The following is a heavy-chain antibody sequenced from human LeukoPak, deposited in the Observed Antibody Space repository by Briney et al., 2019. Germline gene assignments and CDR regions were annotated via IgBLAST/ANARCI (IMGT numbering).Heavy chain of an antibody. Sequence: GGTLRLSCAASGFTFSNYAMNWVRQAPGKGLDWVSSINGGGTSTYYADSVKGRFTISRDNSKNTPYLQMNSLRAEDTAVYYCAKPARTDYVDYWGQGTLVTVSS. CDR2: INGGGTST. J-gene: IGHJ4*02. CDR1: GFTFSNYA. V-gene: IGHV3-23*01. D-gene: IGHD1-14*01. CDR3: AKPARTDYVDY.